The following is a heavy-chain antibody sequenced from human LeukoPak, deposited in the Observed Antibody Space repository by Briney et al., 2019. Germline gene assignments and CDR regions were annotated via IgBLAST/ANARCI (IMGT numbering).Heavy chain of an antibody. CDR3: ARRYYDFWSGGYYYYMDV. D-gene: IGHD3-3*01. CDR2: INHSGST. J-gene: IGHJ6*03. CDR1: GGSFSGYY. V-gene: IGHV4-34*01. Sequence: SETLSLTRAVYGGSFSGYYWSWIRQPPGKGLEWNGEINHSGSTNYNPALKSRVTISVDTSKNQFSLKLSSVTAADTAVYYCARRYYDFWSGGYYYYMDVWGKGTTVTVSS.